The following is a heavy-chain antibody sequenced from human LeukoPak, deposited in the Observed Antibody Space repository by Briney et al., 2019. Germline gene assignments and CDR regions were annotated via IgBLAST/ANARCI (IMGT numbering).Heavy chain of an antibody. D-gene: IGHD4-17*01. CDR2: IYHSGST. V-gene: IGHV4-30-2*01. CDR3: ARDRGQNHYGDYYYYGMDV. Sequence: SETLSLTCAVSSGSISSGGYSWSWIRQPPGKGLELIGYIYHSGSTNYNPSLKSRVTISVDKSKNQFSLKLSSVTAADTAVYYCARDRGQNHYGDYYYYGMDVWGQGTTVTVSS. CDR1: SGSISSGGYS. J-gene: IGHJ6*02.